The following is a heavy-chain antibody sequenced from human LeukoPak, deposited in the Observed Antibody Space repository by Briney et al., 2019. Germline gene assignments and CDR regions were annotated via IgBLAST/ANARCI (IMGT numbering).Heavy chain of an antibody. CDR1: GDSVSSNGVA. Sequence: SQTLSLTCAISGDSVSSNGVAWNWIRQSPSRGLEWLGRTYYRSKWYNDYAASVKSRISVSPDTSKNQFSLQLSSVALEDTAVYYCVRGRLYVTGERPHFFDYWGQGILVTVSS. J-gene: IGHJ4*02. CDR3: VRGRLYVTGERPHFFDY. CDR2: TYYRSKWYN. D-gene: IGHD7-27*01. V-gene: IGHV6-1*01.